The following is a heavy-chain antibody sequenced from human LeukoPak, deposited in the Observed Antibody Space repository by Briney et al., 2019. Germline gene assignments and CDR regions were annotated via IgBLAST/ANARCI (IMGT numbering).Heavy chain of an antibody. J-gene: IGHJ4*02. V-gene: IGHV3-30*01. CDR2: ILSDGSYG. CDR3: AREDYGDSNEAN. CDR1: GFSFNTYK. Sequence: GGSLRLSCAASGFSFNTYKMHWVRQAPGKGLEWVTLILSDGSYGYYADSVKGRFTISRDNSKNTLYLQMNSLSSDDTAVYYCAREDYGDSNEANWGQGTLVTVSS. D-gene: IGHD4-17*01.